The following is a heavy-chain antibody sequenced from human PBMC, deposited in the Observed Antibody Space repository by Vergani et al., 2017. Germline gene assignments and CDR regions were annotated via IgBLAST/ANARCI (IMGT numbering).Heavy chain of an antibody. D-gene: IGHD2-2*01. V-gene: IGHV4-59*01. CDR2: IYYSGST. CDR3: ARVGPVEPAAMDYDAFDV. J-gene: IGHJ3*01. CDR1: GGSISSYY. Sequence: QVQLQESGPGLVKPSETLSLTCTVSGGSISSYYWSWIRQPPGKGLEWIGYIYYSGSTNYNPSLKSRVTISVDTSKNQFSLKLSSVTAADTAVYYCARVGPVEPAAMDYDAFDVWGKGTKVTVSS.